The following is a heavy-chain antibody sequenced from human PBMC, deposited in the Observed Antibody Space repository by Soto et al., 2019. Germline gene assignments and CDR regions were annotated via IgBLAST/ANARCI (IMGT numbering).Heavy chain of an antibody. D-gene: IGHD1-7*01. Sequence: PGGSLRLSCTASGFTFGDYAMSWFRQAPGKGLEWVGFIRSKAYGGTTEYAASVKGRFTISRDDSKSIAYLQMNSLKTEDTAVYYSTRDGWNYLNWFDPWGQGTLVTVSS. V-gene: IGHV3-49*03. CDR3: TRDGWNYLNWFDP. CDR1: GFTFGDYA. CDR2: IRSKAYGGTT. J-gene: IGHJ5*02.